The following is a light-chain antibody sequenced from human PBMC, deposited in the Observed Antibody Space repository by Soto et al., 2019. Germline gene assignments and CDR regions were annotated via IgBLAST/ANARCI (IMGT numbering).Light chain of an antibody. J-gene: IGLJ2*01. CDR2: RNN. V-gene: IGLV1-47*01. CDR1: SSNIGNNY. CDR3: AGWDDSLSGVV. Sequence: QSVLTQPPSASGTPGQRVTISCSGTSSNIGNNYVCWYQQLPGTAPKLLIYRNNQRPSGVPDRFSGSKSGTSASLAISGLRSDDEADYYCAGWDDSLSGVVFGGGTKLTVL.